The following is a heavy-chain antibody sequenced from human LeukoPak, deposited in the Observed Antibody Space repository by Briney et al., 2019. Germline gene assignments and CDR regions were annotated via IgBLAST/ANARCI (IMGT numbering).Heavy chain of an antibody. Sequence: GGSLRLSCAASGFTFSTYAMTWVRQAPGKGLEWVSGISTSGDRTYYADSVKGRFTISRDNSKNTLYLQMNSLKTEDTAVYYCTTGLWFGEFYYFDYWGQGTLVTVSS. CDR3: TTGLWFGEFYYFDY. CDR1: GFTFSTYA. D-gene: IGHD3-10*01. V-gene: IGHV3-23*01. J-gene: IGHJ4*02. CDR2: ISTSGDRT.